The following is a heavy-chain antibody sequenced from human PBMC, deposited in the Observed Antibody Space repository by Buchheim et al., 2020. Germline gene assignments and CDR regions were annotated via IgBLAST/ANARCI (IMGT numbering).Heavy chain of an antibody. CDR3: AKSTMITFGAKRYYYYGMNV. V-gene: IGHV1-8*01. J-gene: IGHJ6*02. Sequence: QVQLVQSGAEVKKPGASVKVSCKSSGYTFTSYDINWVRQATGQGLEWMGWMNPNSGNTGYAQKFQGRVTMTGNTSISTTYMELCSLRSKDTALYYCAKSTMITFGAKRYYYYGMNVWGQGTT. D-gene: IGHD3-16*01. CDR2: MNPNSGNT. CDR1: GYTFTSYD.